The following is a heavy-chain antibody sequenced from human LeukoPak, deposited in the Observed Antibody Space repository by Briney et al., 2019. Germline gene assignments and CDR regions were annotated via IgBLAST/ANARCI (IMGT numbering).Heavy chain of an antibody. D-gene: IGHD6-13*01. CDR2: INPNSGGT. Sequence: GASVKVSCKASGYTFSDYFMHWVRQAPGQGLEWMGWINPNSGGTSYAQKFQRRVTMTRNTSISTAYMELTSLRSDDTAVHYCVKNGDISRLNWFDPWGQGTLVTVSS. J-gene: IGHJ5*02. CDR1: GYTFSDYF. V-gene: IGHV1-2*02. CDR3: VKNGDISRLNWFDP.